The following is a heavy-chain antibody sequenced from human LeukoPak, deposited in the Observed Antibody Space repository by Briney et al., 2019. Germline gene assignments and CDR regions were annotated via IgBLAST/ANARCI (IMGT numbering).Heavy chain of an antibody. CDR1: GYTFTSYG. V-gene: IGHV1-18*01. D-gene: IGHD3-9*01. CDR2: ISAYNGNT. Sequence: ASVTVSCKASGYTFTSYGISWVRQAPGQGLEWMGWISAYNGNTNYAQKLQGRVTMTTDTSTSTAYMELRSLRSDDTAVYYCAREGDRYFDWLTRDYYYYGMDVWGQGTTVTVSS. CDR3: AREGDRYFDWLTRDYYYYGMDV. J-gene: IGHJ6*02.